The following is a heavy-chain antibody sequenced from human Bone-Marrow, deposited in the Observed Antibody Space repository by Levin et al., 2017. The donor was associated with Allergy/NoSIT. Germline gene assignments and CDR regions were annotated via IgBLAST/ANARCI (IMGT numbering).Heavy chain of an antibody. J-gene: IGHJ6*02. CDR3: ARVKLTYSTWERNPGYYFDGMDV. CDR1: GYAFSGYD. Sequence: KRGESLKISCKTSGYAFSGYDIHWVRQAPGQGLEWMGWLNPNNGATKSAQRFQGRVTMTGDTSVTTAYMELSGLTADDTAMYYCARVKLTYSTWERNPGYYFDGMDVWGQGTMVTVTS. D-gene: IGHD1-26*01. CDR2: LNPNNGAT. V-gene: IGHV1-2*02.